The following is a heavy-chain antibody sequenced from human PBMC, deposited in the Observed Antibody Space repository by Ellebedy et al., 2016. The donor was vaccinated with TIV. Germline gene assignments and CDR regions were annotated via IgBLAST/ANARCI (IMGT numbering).Heavy chain of an antibody. Sequence: GESLKISXAASGFTFSDYYMTWIRQAPGKGLEWVSYISSTGSTIYYADSVKGRFTISRDNAKNSLYLQLSGLRAEDTAVYYCARARFSSSWYFDYWGQGALVTVSS. D-gene: IGHD6-13*01. CDR1: GFTFSDYY. V-gene: IGHV3-11*04. CDR3: ARARFSSSWYFDY. CDR2: ISSTGSTI. J-gene: IGHJ4*02.